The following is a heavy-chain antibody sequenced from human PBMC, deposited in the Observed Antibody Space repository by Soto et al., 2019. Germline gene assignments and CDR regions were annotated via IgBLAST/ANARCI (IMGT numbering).Heavy chain of an antibody. CDR1: AYTXXNYG. J-gene: IGHJ4*02. D-gene: IGHD6-13*01. Sequence: QVQLVXXXXEVKKPGASVKVSCKASAYTXXNYGISWVRQAPXXXXXXMVWISAYNGNINYAQKFRGRVTMTTDTSTSSAYLEVRSLRSDDTAVYYCARSGSSWNLREFDSWGQVTLVTVSS. CDR2: ISAYNGNI. V-gene: IGHV1-18*01. CDR3: ARSGSSWNLREFDS.